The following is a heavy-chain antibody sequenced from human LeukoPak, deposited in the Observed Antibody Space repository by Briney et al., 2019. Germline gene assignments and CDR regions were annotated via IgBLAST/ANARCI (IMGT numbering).Heavy chain of an antibody. Sequence: GGSLGLSCAASGFTFSSYGMNWVRQAPGKGLEWVSSITSSSSYIYYADSVKGRFTISRDNAKNSLYLQMNSLRAEDTAVYYCARSYSSSRGTFDYWGQGTLVTVSS. CDR1: GFTFSSYG. V-gene: IGHV3-21*01. CDR3: ARSYSSSRGTFDY. CDR2: ITSSSSYI. J-gene: IGHJ4*02. D-gene: IGHD6-6*01.